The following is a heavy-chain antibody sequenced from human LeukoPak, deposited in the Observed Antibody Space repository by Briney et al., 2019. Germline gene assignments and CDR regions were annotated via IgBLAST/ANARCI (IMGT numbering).Heavy chain of an antibody. V-gene: IGHV3-33*06. CDR2: IWYDGNNK. Sequence: GGSLRLSCAASGFTFSTYGMHWVRQAPGKGLEWVAIIWYDGNNKYYADSVKGRFTISRDNSKNMLFLQMNSLRAEDTAVYYCAKAEMTTTNYYFDYWGQGTLVTVSS. J-gene: IGHJ4*02. D-gene: IGHD5-24*01. CDR3: AKAEMTTTNYYFDY. CDR1: GFTFSTYG.